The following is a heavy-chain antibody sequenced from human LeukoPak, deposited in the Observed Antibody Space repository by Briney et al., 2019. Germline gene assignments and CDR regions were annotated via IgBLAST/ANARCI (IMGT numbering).Heavy chain of an antibody. Sequence: GGSLRLSCAASGFTFSSYWMHWVRQAPGKGLVWVSRINSDGSSTSYADSVKGRFTISRDNAKNTLYLQMTSLRAEDTAVYYCARVGPRLFGVAATRFDYWGQGTLVTVSS. CDR1: GFTFSSYW. V-gene: IGHV3-74*01. D-gene: IGHD3-3*01. CDR2: INSDGSST. J-gene: IGHJ4*02. CDR3: ARVGPRLFGVAATRFDY.